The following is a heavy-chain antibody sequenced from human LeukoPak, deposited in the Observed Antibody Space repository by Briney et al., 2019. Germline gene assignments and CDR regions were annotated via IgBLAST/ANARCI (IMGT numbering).Heavy chain of an antibody. CDR2: INHSGST. CDR1: GGSFSGYY. CDR3: ARGRERFVDALGAFDI. Sequence: SETLSLTCAVYGGSFSGYYCSWIRPPPGQGREWIGEINHSGSTNYNPSLKSRVTISVDTSKNQFSLKLSSVTAADTAVYYCARGRERFVDALGAFDIWGQGTMVTVSS. V-gene: IGHV4-34*01. J-gene: IGHJ3*02. D-gene: IGHD3-10*01.